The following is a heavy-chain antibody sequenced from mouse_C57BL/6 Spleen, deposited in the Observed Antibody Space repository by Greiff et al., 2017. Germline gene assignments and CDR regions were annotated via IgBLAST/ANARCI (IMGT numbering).Heavy chain of an antibody. CDR1: GYAFSSSW. J-gene: IGHJ2*01. V-gene: IGHV1-82*01. CDR2: IYPGDGDT. Sequence: QVQLQQSGPELVKPAASVKISCKASGYAFSSSWMNWVKQRPGKGLEWIGRIYPGDGDTNYNGKFKGKATLTADKSSSTAYMQLSSLTSEDSAVYFCARQDLYYYGSSLDYWGQGTTLTVSS. D-gene: IGHD1-1*01. CDR3: ARQDLYYYGSSLDY.